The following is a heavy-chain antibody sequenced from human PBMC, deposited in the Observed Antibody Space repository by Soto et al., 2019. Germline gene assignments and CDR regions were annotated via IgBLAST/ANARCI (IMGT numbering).Heavy chain of an antibody. Sequence: QVQLVQSGAEMKTHGASVKVSCKASGYTFTTYGISWVRQAPGQGLEWMGWISDYNGNTHYAQKLQGRVTMTTDTSTSTAYVELRSLRSDDTAVYYCAREHFPSTYDSCDYWGQGPLVTVSS. CDR1: GYTFTTYG. D-gene: IGHD2-2*01. J-gene: IGHJ4*02. CDR2: ISDYNGNT. CDR3: AREHFPSTYDSCDY. V-gene: IGHV1-18*04.